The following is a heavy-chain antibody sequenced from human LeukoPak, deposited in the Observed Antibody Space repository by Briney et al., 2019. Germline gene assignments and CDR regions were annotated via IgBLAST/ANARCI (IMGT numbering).Heavy chain of an antibody. J-gene: IGHJ3*02. V-gene: IGHV3-48*01. Sequence: PGGSLRLSCAASGFTFSYYAMIWVRQAPGKGLEWVSYISSSSSTIYYADSVKGRFTISRDNAKNSLYLQMNSLRAADTAVYYCARPDCSGGSCYSSGAFDIWGQGTMVTVSS. D-gene: IGHD2-15*01. CDR2: ISSSSSTI. CDR1: GFTFSYYA. CDR3: ARPDCSGGSCYSSGAFDI.